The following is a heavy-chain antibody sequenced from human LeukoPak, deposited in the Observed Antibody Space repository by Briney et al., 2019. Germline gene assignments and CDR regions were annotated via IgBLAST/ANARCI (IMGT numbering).Heavy chain of an antibody. CDR2: INHNGNVN. J-gene: IGHJ6*02. CDR1: GLTFSSYW. D-gene: IGHD3-16*01. V-gene: IGHV3-7*03. CDR3: ARGGGLDV. Sequence: GGSLRLSCAASGLTFSSYWMNWARQAPGKGLEWVASINHNGNVNYYVDSVKGRFTISRDNAKNSLYLQMSNLRAEDTAVYFCARGGGLDVWGQGATITVSS.